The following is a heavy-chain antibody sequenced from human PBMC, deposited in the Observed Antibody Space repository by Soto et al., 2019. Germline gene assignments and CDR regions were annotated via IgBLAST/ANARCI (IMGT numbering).Heavy chain of an antibody. J-gene: IGHJ4*02. CDR1: GLTFSNYT. Sequence: GGSLRLSCATSGLTFSNYTMSWVRQAPGGGLEWVSSMSGSSSTTYYADSVKGRFTISRDRSKNTLYLQMSSLRAEDTALYYCAKNQERELPRVIDFWGQGTLVTVS. D-gene: IGHD1-7*01. CDR3: AKNQERELPRVIDF. V-gene: IGHV3-23*01. CDR2: MSGSSSTT.